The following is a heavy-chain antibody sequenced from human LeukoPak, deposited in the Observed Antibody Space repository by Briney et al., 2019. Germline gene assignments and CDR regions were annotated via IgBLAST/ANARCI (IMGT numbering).Heavy chain of an antibody. D-gene: IGHD2-2*01. CDR3: ARDGPVPATADAFDI. CDR2: IYPGDSDT. CDR1: GYSFTSYW. V-gene: IGHV5-51*01. Sequence: GESLKISCQGSGYSFTSYWIGWVRQMPGKGLEWMGIIYPGDSDTRNSPSFQGQVTISADKSISTVYLQWSSLKASDTAMYYCARDGPVPATADAFDIWGQGTMVTVSS. J-gene: IGHJ3*02.